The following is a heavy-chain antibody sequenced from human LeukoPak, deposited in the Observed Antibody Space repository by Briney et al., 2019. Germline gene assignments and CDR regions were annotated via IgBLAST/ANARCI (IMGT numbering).Heavy chain of an antibody. Sequence: SETLSLTCTVSGASISPDYWGWIRQPPGKGLEFIGYIHYSGSTNYNPSLKSRVAISVDTPKNQFSLKLISVTAADTAVYHCARGKSGGDLGPGFDPWGQGTLVTVSS. CDR1: GASISPDY. D-gene: IGHD2-21*02. CDR3: ARGKSGGDLGPGFDP. J-gene: IGHJ5*02. V-gene: IGHV4-59*01. CDR2: IHYSGST.